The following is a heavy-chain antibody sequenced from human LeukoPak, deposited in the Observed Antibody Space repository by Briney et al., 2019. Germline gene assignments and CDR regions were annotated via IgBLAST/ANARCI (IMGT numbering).Heavy chain of an antibody. D-gene: IGHD3-10*01. CDR3: ARSRTWFGDAGEFDY. V-gene: IGHV3-21*01. CDR2: ISSSSSYI. CDR1: VFTFSSYS. J-gene: IGHJ4*02. Sequence: GGSLRLSFAASVFTFSSYSMNSVRQAPGKGLEWVSSISSSSSYIYYADSVKGRFPISRDNAKNSLYLQMNSLRAEDTAVYYCARSRTWFGDAGEFDYWGQGTLVTVSS.